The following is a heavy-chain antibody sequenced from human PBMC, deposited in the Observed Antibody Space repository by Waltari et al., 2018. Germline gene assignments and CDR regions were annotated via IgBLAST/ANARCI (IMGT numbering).Heavy chain of an antibody. CDR2: CFGGGGIT. CDR3: ANASLPAAKDINFDY. D-gene: IGHD2-2*01. Sequence: EIQLLESGGGLVQPGGSLRLSCAASGFTFSSAAMSWVRQAPGKGVEWCASCFGGGGITYADAVKGRFTISRDDSKHTLFLQMNSLRAEDSAVYYCANASLPAAKDINFDYWGQGTLVIVSS. V-gene: IGHV3-23*01. CDR1: GFTFSSAA. J-gene: IGHJ4*02.